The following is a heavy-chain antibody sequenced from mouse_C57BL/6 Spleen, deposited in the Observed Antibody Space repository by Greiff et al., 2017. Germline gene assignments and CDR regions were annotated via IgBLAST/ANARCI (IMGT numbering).Heavy chain of an antibody. J-gene: IGHJ2*01. CDR2: IYPGDGDT. CDR1: GYAFSSSW. CDR3: ATWDGYYFDY. Sequence: VQGVESGPELVKPGASVKISCKASGYAFSSSWMNWVKQRPGKGLEWIGRIYPGDGDTNYNGKFKGKATLTADKSSSTAYMQISSLTSEDSAVYFCATWDGYYFDYWGQGTTLTVSS. D-gene: IGHD4-1*01. V-gene: IGHV1-82*01.